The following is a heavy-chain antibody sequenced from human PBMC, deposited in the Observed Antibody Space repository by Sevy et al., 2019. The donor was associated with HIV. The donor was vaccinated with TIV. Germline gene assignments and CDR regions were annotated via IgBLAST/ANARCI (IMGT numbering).Heavy chain of an antibody. CDR1: GFTFSNAW. D-gene: IGHD1-1*01. J-gene: IGHJ4*02. CDR3: TTVGMIATGFDY. V-gene: IGHV3-15*01. CDR2: IKSKTDGGTT. Sequence: GGSLRLSCAASGFTFSNAWMSWVRQAPGKGLEWVGRIKSKTDGGTTDYAAPVKGRFTISRDDSKNPLYLEMNSLKTVDTAVYYCTTVGMIATGFDYWGQGTLVTVSS.